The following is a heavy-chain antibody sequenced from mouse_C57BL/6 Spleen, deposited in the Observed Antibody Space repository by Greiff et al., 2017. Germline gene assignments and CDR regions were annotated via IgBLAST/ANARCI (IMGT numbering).Heavy chain of an antibody. CDR1: GFTFSSYA. Sequence: DVMLVESGGGLVKPGGSLKLSCAASGFTFSSYAMSWVRQTPEKRLEWVATISDGGSYTYYPDNVKGRFTISRDNAKNNLYLQMSHLKSEDTAMYYCARDYDGSRDYFDVGGTGTTVTVSS. J-gene: IGHJ1*03. V-gene: IGHV5-4*01. D-gene: IGHD1-1*01. CDR2: ISDGGSYT. CDR3: ARDYDGSRDYFDV.